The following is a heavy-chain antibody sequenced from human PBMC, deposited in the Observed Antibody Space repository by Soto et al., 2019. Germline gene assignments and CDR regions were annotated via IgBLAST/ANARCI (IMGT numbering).Heavy chain of an antibody. J-gene: IGHJ6*02. V-gene: IGHV1-58*02. D-gene: IGHD6-19*01. CDR2: IVVASGRT. Sequence: SVKGSCKASGFDFGSFGIQFLRQTRGRGLEWIGWIVVASGRTNYARQFQGRVAFSRDMSSTTAYMDLYDLKSDDTAVYFCSADHTHTAIGWPVWGQGTTVTVSS. CDR1: GFDFGSFG. CDR3: SADHTHTAIGWPV.